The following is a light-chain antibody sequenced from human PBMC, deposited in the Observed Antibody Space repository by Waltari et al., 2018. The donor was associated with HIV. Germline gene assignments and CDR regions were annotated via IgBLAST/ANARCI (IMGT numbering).Light chain of an antibody. CDR1: SSNIGTKT. Sequence: QSVLTQPPSASGTPGQRVTISCSGSSSNIGTKTVSWYPQVPGTAPKLLIYNNNHRPSGVPDRFSGSKSGTSASLAISGLQSEDEADYYCAACDDSLNGYVFGTGTKVTVL. J-gene: IGLJ1*01. V-gene: IGLV1-44*01. CDR3: AACDDSLNGYV. CDR2: NNN.